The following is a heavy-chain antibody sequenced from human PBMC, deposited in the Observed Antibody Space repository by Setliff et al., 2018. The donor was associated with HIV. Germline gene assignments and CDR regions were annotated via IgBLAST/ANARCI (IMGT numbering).Heavy chain of an antibody. V-gene: IGHV1-2*02. CDR2: INPNGGET. Sequence: ASVKVSCKASGYTFSGRYIHWVRQAPGQGLEWMGWINPNGGETNFAHKFQGRVTLTSDTSISTAYMEVSRLRSDDTAVYYCARDHCSSSGCYEYSYYGMDVWGQGTTVTVSS. J-gene: IGHJ6*02. CDR1: GYTFSGRY. D-gene: IGHD2-2*01. CDR3: ARDHCSSSGCYEYSYYGMDV.